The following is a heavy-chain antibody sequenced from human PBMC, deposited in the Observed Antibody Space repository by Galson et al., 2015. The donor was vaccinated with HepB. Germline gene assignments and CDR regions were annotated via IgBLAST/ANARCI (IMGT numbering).Heavy chain of an antibody. CDR1: GYTFTGYY. CDR2: INPNSGGT. V-gene: IGHV1-2*02. D-gene: IGHD2-15*01. Sequence: SVKVSCKASGYTFTGYYMHWVRQAPGQGLEWMGWINPNSGGTNYAQKFQGRVTMTRDTSISTAYMELSRLRSGDTAVYYCARDSPCSGGSCYGDAFDIWGQGTMVTVSS. CDR3: ARDSPCSGGSCYGDAFDI. J-gene: IGHJ3*02.